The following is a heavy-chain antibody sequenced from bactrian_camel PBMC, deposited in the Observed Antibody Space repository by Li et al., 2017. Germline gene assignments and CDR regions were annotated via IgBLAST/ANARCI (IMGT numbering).Heavy chain of an antibody. CDR1: GYSFSRYW. D-gene: IGHD6*01. J-gene: IGHJ4*01. Sequence: QVQLVESGGGSVQAGKSLRLSCAGAGYSFSRYWAWFRQAPGKKREGVASIYTIGGTTYYADSVKGRFTISREDAKNTLYLQMNSLKPEDTAMYYCAAGLTFSGARCLLVAGTVRYWGQGTQVTVS. CDR3: AAGLTFSGARCLLVAGTVRY. CDR2: IYTIGGTT. V-gene: IGHV3S1*01.